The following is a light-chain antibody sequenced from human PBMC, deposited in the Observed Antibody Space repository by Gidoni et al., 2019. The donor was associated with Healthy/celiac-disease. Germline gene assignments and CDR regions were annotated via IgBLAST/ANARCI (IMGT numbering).Light chain of an antibody. Sequence: DIVMTQSPASLAVSLGERATINCKSSQSVLYSSNNKNYLAWYQQKPGQTPKLLIYWASTRESGVPERFSGSGSGTDFTLTISSLQAEDVAVYYCQQYYSTPPTFGGGTKVEIK. J-gene: IGKJ4*01. CDR2: WAS. V-gene: IGKV4-1*01. CDR3: QQYYSTPPT. CDR1: QSVLYSSNNKNY.